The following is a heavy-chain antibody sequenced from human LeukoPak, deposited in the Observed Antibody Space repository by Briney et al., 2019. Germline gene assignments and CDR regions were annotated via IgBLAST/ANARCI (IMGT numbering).Heavy chain of an antibody. CDR3: ARWEARDTWVYDY. CDR1: GFTLSNYW. V-gene: IGHV3-7*01. CDR2: IKQDGSKL. D-gene: IGHD1-26*01. J-gene: IGHJ4*02. Sequence: QPRGSLRLSCAASGFTLSNYWMSWVRQAPGKGLEWVANIKQDGSKLSYVDSVKGRFTVSRDNAKNSLYLQMNSLRAEDTAVYYCARWEARDTWVYDYWGQGTLVTVSS.